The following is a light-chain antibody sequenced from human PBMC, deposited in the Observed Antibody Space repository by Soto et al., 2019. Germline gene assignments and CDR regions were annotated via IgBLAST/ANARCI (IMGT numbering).Light chain of an antibody. J-gene: IGKJ1*01. CDR1: HGISTY. Sequence: DIQMTQSPSPLSASSAARARSTSRASHGISTYLNWYQQKPGKAPKLLIYAASSLQSGVPSRFSGSGSETDFTLTIRSLQTEDFATYSCKQSYNTTWTFGKGTKVDIK. CDR2: AAS. CDR3: KQSYNTTWT. V-gene: IGKV1-39*01.